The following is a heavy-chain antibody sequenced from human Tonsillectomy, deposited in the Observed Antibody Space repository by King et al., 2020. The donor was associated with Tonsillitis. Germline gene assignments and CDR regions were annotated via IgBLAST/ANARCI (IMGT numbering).Heavy chain of an antibody. CDR2: INYSENT. CDR3: ARGAHDYGDYVMISASWYFDL. V-gene: IGHV4-34*01. J-gene: IGHJ2*01. Sequence: VQLPQWGAGLLKPSETLSLTCAVYGGSFSGYYWSWIRQPPEKGLEWIGEINYSENTNYNPSLKSRVSISVDMSKTQFSLKLNSVTAADTAVYYCARGAHDYGDYVMISASWYFDLWGHGTLVTVSS. D-gene: IGHD4-17*01. CDR1: GGSFSGYY.